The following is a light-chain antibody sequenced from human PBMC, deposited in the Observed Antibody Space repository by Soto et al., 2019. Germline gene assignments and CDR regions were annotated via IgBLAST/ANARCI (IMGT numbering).Light chain of an antibody. CDR2: DAS. CDR1: QSISSW. J-gene: IGKJ2*01. V-gene: IGKV1-5*01. Sequence: DIQMTQSPSTLSASVGDRVTITCRASQSISSWLAWYQQKPGKAPKLLIYDASSLESGVPSRFSGSGSGTEFTLTIRSLQPADFAPYYCQQYTSYPYTFGQGNTLEIK. CDR3: QQYTSYPYT.